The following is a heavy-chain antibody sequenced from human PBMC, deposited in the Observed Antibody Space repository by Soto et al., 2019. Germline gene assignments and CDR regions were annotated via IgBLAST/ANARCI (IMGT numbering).Heavy chain of an antibody. CDR3: ARATRTYYYDSSGYYPRENYYYYGMDV. CDR2: IYHSGST. V-gene: IGHV4-30-2*01. CDR1: GGSISSGGYS. Sequence: TLSLTCAVSGGSISSGGYSWSWIRQPPGKGLEWIGYIYHSGSTYYNPSLKSRVTISVDRSKNQFSLKLSSVTAADTAVYYCARATRTYYYDSSGYYPRENYYYYGMDVWGQGTTVTVSS. J-gene: IGHJ6*02. D-gene: IGHD3-22*01.